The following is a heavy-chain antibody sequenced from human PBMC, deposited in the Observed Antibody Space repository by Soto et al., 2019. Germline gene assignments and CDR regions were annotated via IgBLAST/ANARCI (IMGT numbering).Heavy chain of an antibody. V-gene: IGHV3-23*01. CDR3: AKPPTYYYGSGRSNYFDY. D-gene: IGHD3-10*01. CDR2: ISFGGGNT. Sequence: GGSLRLSCAVSGFTFSDYAMTWVRQAPGKGLEWVATISFGGGNTYYADSVKGRFTISRDNSKNTLYLQMNSLRAEDTAVYYCAKPPTYYYGSGRSNYFDYWGQGTLVTVSS. CDR1: GFTFSDYA. J-gene: IGHJ4*02.